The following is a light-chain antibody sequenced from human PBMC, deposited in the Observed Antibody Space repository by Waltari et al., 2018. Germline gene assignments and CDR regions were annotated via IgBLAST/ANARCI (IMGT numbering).Light chain of an antibody. CDR1: SSDIGLNNY. V-gene: IGLV2-8*01. J-gene: IGLJ1*01. Sequence: QSALTQPPSASGSPGQSVTISCTGTSSDIGLNNYVPWYQQHPGKAPKLIIDEFSNLPPGVPDRFSGPKSGNASALTFSGLQPEDEADYYCTSNAGTTGVFGSGTKVTVL. CDR2: EFS. CDR3: TSNAGTTGV.